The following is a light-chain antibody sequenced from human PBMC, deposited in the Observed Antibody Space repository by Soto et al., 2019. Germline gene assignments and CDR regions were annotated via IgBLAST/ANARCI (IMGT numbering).Light chain of an antibody. CDR2: DDN. CDR1: SSNIGGNS. CDR3: GSWDSSMSAYV. J-gene: IGLJ1*01. V-gene: IGLV1-51*01. Sequence: QSVLTQPPSVSAAPGQKVTISCSGSSSNIGGNSVSWYQQLPGTAPKLLIYDDNNRPSGIPDRFSGSKSGTSATLGITGFQTGDEADYYCGSWDSSMSAYVFGTGVKGTVL.